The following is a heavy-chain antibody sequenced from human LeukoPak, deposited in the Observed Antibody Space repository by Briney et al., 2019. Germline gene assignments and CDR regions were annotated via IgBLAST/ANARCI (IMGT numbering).Heavy chain of an antibody. CDR2: ISGSGST. D-gene: IGHD3-22*01. V-gene: IGHV3-23*01. Sequence: GGSLRLSCAASGFTFRNYWMSWVRQAPGKGLEWVSAISGSGSTYYADSVKGRFTISRDNSKNTLSLQMNSLRAEDTAIYYCAKGGVIHDSIGDHWGQGTLVTVSS. J-gene: IGHJ1*01. CDR1: GFTFRNYW. CDR3: AKGGVIHDSIGDH.